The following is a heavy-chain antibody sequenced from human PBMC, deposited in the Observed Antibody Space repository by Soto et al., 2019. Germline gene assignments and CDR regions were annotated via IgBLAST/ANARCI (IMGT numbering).Heavy chain of an antibody. D-gene: IGHD3-22*01. CDR2: IYSGTT. CDR1: GGSIISGGYS. J-gene: IGHJ4*02. V-gene: IGHV4-30-2*01. Sequence: SETLSLTCAVSGGSIISGGYSWSWIRQPPGKGLEWIGYIYSGTTRYNPSLESRVTIAMDRSKNQVSLSLKSVTAADTAVYYCARDDSSAFFDFWGQGTLVTVSS. CDR3: ARDDSSAFFDF.